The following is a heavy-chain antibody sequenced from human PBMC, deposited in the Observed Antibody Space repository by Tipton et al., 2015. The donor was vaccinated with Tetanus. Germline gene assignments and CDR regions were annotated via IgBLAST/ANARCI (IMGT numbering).Heavy chain of an antibody. CDR3: ARADYNLSRKGPFDS. V-gene: IGHV4-61*08. CDR1: GGSVRSGDYD. CDR2: VHHSGRT. D-gene: IGHD3-10*01. J-gene: IGHJ4*02. Sequence: GLVKPSETLSLTCTVSGGSVRSGDYDWSWIRQPPGKGLEWIGYVHHSGRTNKSPSFKSRVTLSIDKSKNQFSLRLTSVTAADTAVYYRARADYNLSRKGPFDSWGQGTLVLVSS.